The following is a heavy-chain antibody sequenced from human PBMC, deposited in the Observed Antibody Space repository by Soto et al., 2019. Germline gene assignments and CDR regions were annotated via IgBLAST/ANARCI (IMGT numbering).Heavy chain of an antibody. D-gene: IGHD3-10*01. CDR2: IYHSGST. CDR3: ARYHNNIWFGELSQGWFDP. J-gene: IGHJ5*02. V-gene: IGHV4-30-2*01. Sequence: SETLSLTCAVSGGSISSGGYSWSWIRQPPGKGLEWIGYIYHSGSTYYNPSLKSRVTISVDRSKNQFSLKLSSVTAADTAVYYCARYHNNIWFGELSQGWFDPWGQGTLVTVSS. CDR1: GGSISSGGYS.